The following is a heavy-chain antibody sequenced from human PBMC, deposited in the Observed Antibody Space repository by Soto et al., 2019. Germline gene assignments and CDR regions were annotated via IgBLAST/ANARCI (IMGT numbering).Heavy chain of an antibody. CDR2: ISYDGSNK. CDR1: GFTFSSYG. D-gene: IGHD3-22*01. J-gene: IGHJ5*02. CDR3: AKDRLKITMIVHGFDP. V-gene: IGHV3-30*18. Sequence: LRLSCAASGFTFSSYGMHWVRQAPGKGLEWVAVISYDGSNKYYADSVKGRFTISRDNSKNTLYLQLNSLRAEDTAVYYCAKDRLKITMIVHGFDPWGQGTLVTVSS.